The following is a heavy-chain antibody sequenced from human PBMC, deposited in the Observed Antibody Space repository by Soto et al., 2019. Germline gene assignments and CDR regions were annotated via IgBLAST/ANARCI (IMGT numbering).Heavy chain of an antibody. Sequence: ASVKVSCKASGYTFTSYYMHWVRQAPGQGLEWMGIIDPSGGSTSYAQKFQGRVTMTRDTSTSTVYMELSSLRSEDTAIYYCARVSVPAAIRSGFDYWGQGTLVTVS. J-gene: IGHJ4*02. CDR3: ARVSVPAAIRSGFDY. CDR1: GYTFTSYY. V-gene: IGHV1-46*01. CDR2: IDPSGGST. D-gene: IGHD2-2*02.